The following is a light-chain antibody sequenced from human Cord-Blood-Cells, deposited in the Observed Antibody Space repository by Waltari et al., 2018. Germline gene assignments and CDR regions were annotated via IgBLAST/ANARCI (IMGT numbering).Light chain of an antibody. CDR1: QSISSY. CDR2: AAS. CDR3: QQSYSTPKP. V-gene: IGKV1-39*01. J-gene: IGKJ1*01. Sequence: DIQMTQSPSSLSASVGDRVTITCRASQSISSYLNWYQQKPGKAPKLLIYAASSLQSGVPSRFSGSESGTDFTLTISSLQPEDFATYYCQQSYSTPKPFGQGPRWKSN.